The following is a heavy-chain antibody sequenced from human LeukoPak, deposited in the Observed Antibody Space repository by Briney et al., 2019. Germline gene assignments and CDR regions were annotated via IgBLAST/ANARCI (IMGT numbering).Heavy chain of an antibody. CDR3: ARPDSSIAARYDAFDI. J-gene: IGHJ3*02. Sequence: ASVKVSCKASGYTFTSYDINWVRQAAGQGLEWMGWMNPNSGNTGYAQKFQGRVTMTRNTSISTAYMELSSLRSEDTAVYYCARPDSSIAARYDAFDIWGQGTMVTVSS. D-gene: IGHD6-6*01. CDR2: MNPNSGNT. V-gene: IGHV1-8*01. CDR1: GYTFTSYD.